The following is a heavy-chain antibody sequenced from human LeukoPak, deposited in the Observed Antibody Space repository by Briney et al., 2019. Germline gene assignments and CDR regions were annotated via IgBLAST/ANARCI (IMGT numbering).Heavy chain of an antibody. Sequence: PGGSLRLSCAASGFTFDDYAMHWVRQAPGKGLGWVSGISWNSGSIGYADSVKGRFTISRDNAKNSLYLQMNSLRAEDTALYYCAKDMRIAAAGMSSGWYFDYWGQGTLVTVSS. J-gene: IGHJ4*02. CDR2: ISWNSGSI. CDR1: GFTFDDYA. V-gene: IGHV3-9*01. D-gene: IGHD6-13*01. CDR3: AKDMRIAAAGMSSGWYFDY.